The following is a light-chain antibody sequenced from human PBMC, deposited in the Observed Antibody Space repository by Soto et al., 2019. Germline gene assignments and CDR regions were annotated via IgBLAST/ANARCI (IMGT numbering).Light chain of an antibody. CDR3: SSYTSSSTPV. Sequence: QSALTQPASVSGSPGQSITFSCTGTSSDVGGYNYVSWNQQHPGKAPKLMIYEVSNRPSGVSNRFSGSKSGNTASLTISGLQAEDEADYYCSSYTSSSTPVFGTGTKVTVL. J-gene: IGLJ1*01. V-gene: IGLV2-14*01. CDR1: SSDVGGYNY. CDR2: EVS.